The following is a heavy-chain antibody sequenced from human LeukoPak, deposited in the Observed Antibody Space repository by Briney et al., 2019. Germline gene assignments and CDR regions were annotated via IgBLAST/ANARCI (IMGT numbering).Heavy chain of an antibody. CDR2: INPNSGGT. J-gene: IGHJ4*02. CDR1: GYTFTGYC. CDR3: ARGGALYDSSGYASGDYFDY. Sequence: ASVKVSCKASGYTFTGYCMHWVRQAPGQGLEWMGWINPNSGGTNYAQKFQGRVTMTRDTSISTAYMELSRLRSDDTAVYYCARGGALYDSSGYASGDYFDYWGQGTLVTVSS. D-gene: IGHD3-22*01. V-gene: IGHV1-2*02.